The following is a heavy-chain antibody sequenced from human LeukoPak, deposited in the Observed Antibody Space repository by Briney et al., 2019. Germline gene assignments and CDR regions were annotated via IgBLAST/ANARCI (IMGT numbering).Heavy chain of an antibody. V-gene: IGHV3-30*02. J-gene: IGHJ4*02. CDR3: AREEDY. Sequence: PGGSLRLSCAASGFTFSSYGMHWVRQAPGKGLEWVAFIRYDGSNKYYADSVKGRFTISRDNSNKTLYLQMNSLRVDDTAVYYCAREEDYWGQGTLVTVSS. CDR2: IRYDGSNK. CDR1: GFTFSSYG.